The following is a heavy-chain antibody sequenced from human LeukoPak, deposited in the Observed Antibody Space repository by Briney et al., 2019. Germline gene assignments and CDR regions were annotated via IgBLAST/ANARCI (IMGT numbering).Heavy chain of an antibody. Sequence: WEALSLTCAVYGGSLSGYYWSWIRQPPGKGLEWIGEINHSGSTNYNPSLKSRVTISVDTSKNQFSLKLSSVTAADTAVYYCARGEALYDYIWGSYRYTGGLDYWGQGTLVTVSS. CDR2: INHSGST. CDR1: GGSLSGYY. J-gene: IGHJ4*02. V-gene: IGHV4-34*01. CDR3: ARGEALYDYIWGSYRYTGGLDY. D-gene: IGHD3-16*02.